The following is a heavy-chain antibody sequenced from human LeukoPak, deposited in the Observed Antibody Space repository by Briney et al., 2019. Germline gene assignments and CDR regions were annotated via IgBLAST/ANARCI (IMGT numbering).Heavy chain of an antibody. CDR1: RGSITSYY. D-gene: IGHD1-26*01. CDR3: ARDAPLSGNFDY. Sequence: PSETLSLTCTVSRGSITSYYWSWIRQPPGKGLEWIGYIYYSGSTNYNPSLKSRVTISVDTSKNQFSLKLSSVTAADTAVYYCARDAPLSGNFDYWGQGTLVTVSS. CDR2: IYYSGST. J-gene: IGHJ4*02. V-gene: IGHV4-59*01.